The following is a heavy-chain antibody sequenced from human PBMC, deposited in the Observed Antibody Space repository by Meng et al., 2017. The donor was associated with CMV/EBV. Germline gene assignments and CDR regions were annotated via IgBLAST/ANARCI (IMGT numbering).Heavy chain of an antibody. CDR1: GYTFTSYD. CDR3: ASLPVYGDYVRDY. J-gene: IGHJ4*02. CDR2: MNPNSGNT. Sequence: CKASGYTFTSYDINWVRQATGQGLEWMGWMNPNSGNTGYAQKFQGRVTMTRNTSISTAHMELSSLRSEDTAVYYCASLPVYGDYVRDYWGQGTLVTVSS. D-gene: IGHD4-17*01. V-gene: IGHV1-8*01.